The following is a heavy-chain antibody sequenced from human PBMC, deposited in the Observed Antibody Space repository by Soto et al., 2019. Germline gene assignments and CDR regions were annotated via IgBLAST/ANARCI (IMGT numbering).Heavy chain of an antibody. CDR2: IYHSGSS. Sequence: SETLSLTCVVSGDSISSSNWWSWVRQPPGKGLEWIGEIYHSGSSTYNPSLKGRVTISIDTSKNQFSLNLISVTAADTALYYCVRDLGTGTDYWGQGSLVTVSS. CDR3: VRDLGTGTDY. J-gene: IGHJ4*02. D-gene: IGHD1-1*01. V-gene: IGHV4-4*02. CDR1: GDSISSSNW.